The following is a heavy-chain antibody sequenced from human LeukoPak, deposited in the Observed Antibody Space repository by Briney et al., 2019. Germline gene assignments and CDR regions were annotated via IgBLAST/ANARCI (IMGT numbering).Heavy chain of an antibody. CDR2: ISTSSTYI. J-gene: IGHJ2*01. CDR1: EFTFNSYG. CDR3: AREGRDGYNFYWYFDL. D-gene: IGHD5-24*01. V-gene: IGHV3-21*01. Sequence: PGGTLRLSCAASEFTFNSYGMSWVRQAPGKGLEWVSSISTSSTYIYYADSVKGRFTISRDNAKKSLSLQMNSLRAEDTAVYYCAREGRDGYNFYWYFDLWGRGTLVTVSS.